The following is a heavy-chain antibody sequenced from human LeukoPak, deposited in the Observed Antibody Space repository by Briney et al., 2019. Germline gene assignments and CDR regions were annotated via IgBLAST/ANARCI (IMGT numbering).Heavy chain of an antibody. Sequence: GGSLRLSCAASGFTFSSYWMSWVRQAPGKGLEWVANIKQDGSEKYYVDSVKGRFTISRDNAKNSLYLQMNSLRAEDTAVYYCARDVPGDVVNQFAQYYFDYWGQGTLVTVSS. CDR3: ARDVPGDVVNQFAQYYFDY. J-gene: IGHJ4*02. CDR1: GFTFSSYW. CDR2: IKQDGSEK. V-gene: IGHV3-7*01. D-gene: IGHD2-21*01.